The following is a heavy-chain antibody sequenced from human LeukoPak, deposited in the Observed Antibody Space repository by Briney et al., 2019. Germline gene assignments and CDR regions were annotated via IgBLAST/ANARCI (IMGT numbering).Heavy chain of an antibody. Sequence: PSETLSLTCTVSGGSISSYYWSWIRQPPGKGLEWIGYIYYSGSTNYNPSLKSRVTLSVDTSKNQFSLKLTSVTAADTAVYYCALRRLTSSQIIEDNWFGPWGQGTLVTVSS. CDR1: GGSISSYY. D-gene: IGHD2/OR15-2a*01. CDR3: ALRRLTSSQIIEDNWFGP. CDR2: IYYSGST. V-gene: IGHV4-59*01. J-gene: IGHJ5*01.